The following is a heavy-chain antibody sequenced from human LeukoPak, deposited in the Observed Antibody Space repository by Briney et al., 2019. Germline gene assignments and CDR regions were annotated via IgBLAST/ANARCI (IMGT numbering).Heavy chain of an antibody. CDR3: TDPYYYGSGSYYN. CDR2: IKSKTDGGTT. Sequence: KPGGSLRLSCAASGFTFSNAWMSWVRQAPGKGLEWVGRIKSKTDGGTTDYAAPVKGRFTISRDDSKNTLYLQMNSLKTEDTAVYYCTDPYYYGSGSYYNWGQGTLVTVSS. V-gene: IGHV3-15*01. J-gene: IGHJ4*02. CDR1: GFTFSNAW. D-gene: IGHD3-10*01.